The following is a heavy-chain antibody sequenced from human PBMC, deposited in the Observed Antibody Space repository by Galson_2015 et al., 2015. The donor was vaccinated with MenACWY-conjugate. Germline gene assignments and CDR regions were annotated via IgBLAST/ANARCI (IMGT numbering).Heavy chain of an antibody. Sequence: SLRLSCAAAGFTFGSFWMSWVRQAPGTGLECVANTKQDGSEKYYVDSVKGRFTISRDNAQNSLYPQINSLSAEDTAVYYCARGGATGGAFRYWGQGTLVTVSS. CDR2: TKQDGSEK. D-gene: IGHD2-21*01. CDR1: GFTFGSFW. CDR3: ARGGATGGAFRY. V-gene: IGHV3-7*03. J-gene: IGHJ4*02.